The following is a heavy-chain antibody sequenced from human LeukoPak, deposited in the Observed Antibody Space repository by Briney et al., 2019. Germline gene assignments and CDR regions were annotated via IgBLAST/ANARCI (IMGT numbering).Heavy chain of an antibody. CDR3: ARVNYDLWSGYYRVLDY. CDR2: INHSGST. Sequence: PSETLSLTCAVYGGSFSGYYWSWIRQPPGKGLEWIGEINHSGSTNYNPSLKSRGTISVDTSKNQFSLKLSSVTAADTAVYYCARVNYDLWSGYYRVLDYWGQGTLVTVSS. CDR1: GGSFSGYY. D-gene: IGHD3-3*01. V-gene: IGHV4-34*01. J-gene: IGHJ4*02.